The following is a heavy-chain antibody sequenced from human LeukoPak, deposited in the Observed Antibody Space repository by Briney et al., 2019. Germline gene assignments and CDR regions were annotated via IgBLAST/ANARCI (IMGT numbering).Heavy chain of an antibody. J-gene: IGHJ4*02. CDR1: GGTFSSYA. CDR3: AKSSIVATPQVDY. D-gene: IGHD5-12*01. CDR2: IIPIFGTA. V-gene: IGHV1-69*13. Sequence: SVKVSCKASGGTFSSYAISWVRQAPGQGLEWMGGIIPIFGTANYAQKFQGRVTITADESTSTAYMELSSLRSEDTALYYCAKSSIVATPQVDYWGQGTLVTVSS.